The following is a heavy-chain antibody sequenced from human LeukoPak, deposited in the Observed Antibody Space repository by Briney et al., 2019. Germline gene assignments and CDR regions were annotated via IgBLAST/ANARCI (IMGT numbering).Heavy chain of an antibody. CDR2: ISYDGGKK. J-gene: IGHJ4*02. V-gene: IGHV3-30*18. CDR3: AKDVPPYCGGDCYSWSPQIDY. Sequence: PGGSLRLSCAASGXTFSTYGMHCVRQAPGKGQEWVAVISYDGGKKYYADSAKGRFTISRDNSKNTLYLQMNSLRAEDTAVYYCAKDVPPYCGGDCYSWSPQIDYWGQGTLVTVSS. CDR1: GXTFSTYG. D-gene: IGHD2-21*02.